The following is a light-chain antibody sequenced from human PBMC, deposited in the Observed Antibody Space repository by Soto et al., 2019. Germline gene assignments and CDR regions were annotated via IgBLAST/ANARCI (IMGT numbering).Light chain of an antibody. V-gene: IGKV1-9*01. CDR3: QHPHTDPGRT. J-gene: IGKJ5*01. Sequence: SQDTQFKARLSASVGKSVDIACRAIQRNRSYLAWYQQKPGKAPKLLIYAASTLQSGVPSRFSGSGSGTEYTLTISCRHSEDFALYFYQHPHTDPGRTFGEGTRLEIK. CDR1: QRNRSY. CDR2: AAS.